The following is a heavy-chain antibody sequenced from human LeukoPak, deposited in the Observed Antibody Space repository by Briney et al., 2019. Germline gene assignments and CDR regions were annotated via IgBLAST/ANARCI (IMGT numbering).Heavy chain of an antibody. D-gene: IGHD2-15*01. CDR2: IYDSGST. J-gene: IGHJ4*02. Sequence: SETLSLTCTVSGGSISSYYWSWIRQPPGKGREWIGYIYDSGSTNYNPSLKSRVTISVDTSKNQCSLKLSSVTAADTAVYYCAREKSPDYCSGASCYFDYWGQGTLVTVSP. CDR1: GGSISSYY. V-gene: IGHV4-59*01. CDR3: AREKSPDYCSGASCYFDY.